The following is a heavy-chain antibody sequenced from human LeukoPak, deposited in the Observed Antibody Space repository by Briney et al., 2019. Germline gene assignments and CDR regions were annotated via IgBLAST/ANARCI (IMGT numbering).Heavy chain of an antibody. CDR3: ARDRAVAGPYHFDY. Sequence: ASVKVSCKASGYTFTSYGITWVRQAPGQGLEWMGWISAYNGNTNYAQKLQGRVTMTTDTSTSTAYMELRSLRSDDTAVYYCARDRAVAGPYHFDYWGQGTLVTVSS. J-gene: IGHJ4*02. CDR1: GYTFTSYG. V-gene: IGHV1-18*01. D-gene: IGHD6-19*01. CDR2: ISAYNGNT.